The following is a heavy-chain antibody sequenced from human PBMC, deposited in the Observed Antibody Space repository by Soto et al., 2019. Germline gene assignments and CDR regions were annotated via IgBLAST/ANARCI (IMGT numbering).Heavy chain of an antibody. CDR2: ISYDGSNK. D-gene: IGHD5-12*01. J-gene: IGHJ6*02. V-gene: IGHV3-30-3*01. Sequence: GGSLRLSCAASGFTFSSYAMHWVRQAPGKGPEWVAVISYDGSNKYYADSVKGRFTISRDNSKNTLYLQMNSLRAEDTAVYYCAREGEMATINYYYYGMDVWGQGTTVTVSS. CDR3: AREGEMATINYYYYGMDV. CDR1: GFTFSSYA.